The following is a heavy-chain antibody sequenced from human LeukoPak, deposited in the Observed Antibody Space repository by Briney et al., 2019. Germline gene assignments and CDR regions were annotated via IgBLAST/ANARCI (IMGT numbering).Heavy chain of an antibody. CDR3: ITPLPYSAQ. V-gene: IGHV3-15*07. D-gene: IGHD2-21*01. J-gene: IGHJ4*02. CDR2: IKTKTDGETT. Sequence: GGSLRLSCAASGFTFSNAYMNWVRQAPGKGLEWVGRIKTKTDGETTEYAAPVKDRFPISRDDSKSMMYLQMNSLKTEDTAVYYCITPLPYSAQGGQGTLVTVSS. CDR1: GFTFSNAY.